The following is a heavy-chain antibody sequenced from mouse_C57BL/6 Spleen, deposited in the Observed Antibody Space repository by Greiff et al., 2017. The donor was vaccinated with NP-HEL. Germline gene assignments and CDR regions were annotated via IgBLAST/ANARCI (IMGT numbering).Heavy chain of an antibody. J-gene: IGHJ3*01. CDR1: GFTFSDYG. Sequence: EVQGVESGGGLVKPGGSLKLSCAASGFTFSDYGMHWVRQAPEKGLEWVAYISSGSSTIYYGDTVKGRFTFSRDNAKNTLFLQMTSLRSEDTAMYYCARADYDYDGAWFAYWGQGTLVTVSA. D-gene: IGHD2-4*01. V-gene: IGHV5-17*01. CDR3: ARADYDYDGAWFAY. CDR2: ISSGSSTI.